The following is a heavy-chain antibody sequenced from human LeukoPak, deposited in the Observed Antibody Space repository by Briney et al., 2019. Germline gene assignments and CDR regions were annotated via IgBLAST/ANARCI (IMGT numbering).Heavy chain of an antibody. CDR2: TYYGSKWYN. Sequence: SQTLSLTCAISGDSVSSDTPCWNWIRQSPSRGLESLGMTYYGSKWYNDYAVSVRSPITTNPDTAKSQFSLQLNSVPPEDTAVYYCTRQQRGAFDNWGQGTLVTVSS. D-gene: IGHD6-13*01. CDR1: GDSVSSDTPC. V-gene: IGHV6-1*01. CDR3: TRQQRGAFDN. J-gene: IGHJ4*02.